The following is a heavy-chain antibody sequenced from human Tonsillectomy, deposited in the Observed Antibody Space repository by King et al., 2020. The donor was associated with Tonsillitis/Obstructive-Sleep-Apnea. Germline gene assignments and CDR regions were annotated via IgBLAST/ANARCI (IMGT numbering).Heavy chain of an antibody. CDR3: ARHRYSFGHWDY. CDR1: GGSISSYY. J-gene: IGHJ4*02. D-gene: IGHD5-18*01. CDR2: IYNIGRP. Sequence: VQLQESGPGLVKPSETLSLTCTVSGGSISSYYWSWIRQPPGKGLEWIGFIYNIGRPNYNPSLKSRVTISVDTSKNQFSLKLSSVTAADTAVYYCARHRYSFGHWDYWGQGTLVTVSS. V-gene: IGHV4-59*08.